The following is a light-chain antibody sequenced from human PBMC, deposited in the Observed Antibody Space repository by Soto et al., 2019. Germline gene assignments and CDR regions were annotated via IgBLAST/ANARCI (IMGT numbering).Light chain of an antibody. CDR1: QSINNW. CDR2: DVS. CDR3: QQDNTFWT. J-gene: IGKJ1*01. V-gene: IGKV1-5*01. Sequence: DIQMTQSPSTLSASVGDRVTITCRASQSINNWLAWYQQKSGKAPKLLIYDVSSLESGVPSRFSGSGSGTEFPLTISSLPPDDSATYYCQQDNTFWTFGQGTKVEIK.